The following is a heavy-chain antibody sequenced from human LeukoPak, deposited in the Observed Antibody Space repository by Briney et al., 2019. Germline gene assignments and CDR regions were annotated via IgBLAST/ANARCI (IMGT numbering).Heavy chain of an antibody. J-gene: IGHJ3*02. CDR3: ARDLPGGFGAFDI. D-gene: IGHD3-10*01. CDR1: GYTFIDYG. Sequence: ASVKVSCKASGYTFIDYGISWVRQAPGQGLEWMGWISGYKRNTNYAEKFQDRVTMTTDTGTSTGYMELRSLRSDDTAVYYCARDLPGGFGAFDIWGQGTMVTVSS. CDR2: ISGYKRNT. V-gene: IGHV1-18*01.